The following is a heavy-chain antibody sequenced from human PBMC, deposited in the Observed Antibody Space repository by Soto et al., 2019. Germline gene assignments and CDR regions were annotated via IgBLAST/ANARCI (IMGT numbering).Heavy chain of an antibody. CDR3: AREFYDSSGYYYPAPLGY. CDR2: IDPSDSQT. V-gene: IGHV5-10-1*01. Sequence: PGDSLKISFKGSGYSFAGYWITWVRQKPGKGLEWMGRIDPSDSQTYYSPSFRGHVTISATKSITTVFLQWSSLRASDTAIYYCAREFYDSSGYYYPAPLGYWGQGTQVTVSS. D-gene: IGHD3-22*01. J-gene: IGHJ4*02. CDR1: GYSFAGYW.